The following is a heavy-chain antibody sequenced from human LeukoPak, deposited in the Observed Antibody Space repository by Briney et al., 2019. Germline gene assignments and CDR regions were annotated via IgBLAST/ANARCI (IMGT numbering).Heavy chain of an antibody. V-gene: IGHV5-51*01. J-gene: IGHJ4*02. CDR2: IYPGDSDT. CDR1: GYSFTSYW. D-gene: IGHD2-2*01. CDR3: ARSTTFYIVAVPAAISYYFDY. Sequence: GESLKISCKGSGYSFTSYWIGWVRQMPGKGLEWMGIIYPGDSDTRYSPSFQGQVTISADKSISTAYLQWSSLKASDTAMYYCARSTTFYIVAVPAAISYYFDYWGQGTLVTVSS.